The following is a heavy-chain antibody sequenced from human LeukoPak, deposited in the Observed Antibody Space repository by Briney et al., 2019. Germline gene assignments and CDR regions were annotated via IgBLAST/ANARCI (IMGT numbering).Heavy chain of an antibody. CDR3: AKDTYYYDSGNFDY. D-gene: IGHD3-10*01. CDR2: IRYDGSNK. V-gene: IGHV3-30*02. CDR1: GFTLSSYG. Sequence: PGGSLRLSCAASGFTLSSYGMHWVRQAPGKGLEWVAFIRYDGSNKYYADSVKGRFTISRDNSKNTLYLQMNSLRAEDTAVYYCAKDTYYYDSGNFDYWGQGTLVTVSS. J-gene: IGHJ4*02.